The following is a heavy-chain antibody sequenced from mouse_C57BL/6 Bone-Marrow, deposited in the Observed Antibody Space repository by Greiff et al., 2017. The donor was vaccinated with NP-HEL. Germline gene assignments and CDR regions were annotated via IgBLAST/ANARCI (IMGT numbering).Heavy chain of an antibody. D-gene: IGHD1-1*01. V-gene: IGHV2-5*01. CDR1: GFSLTSYG. CDR3: AKNYYGSSFLHYYAMDY. J-gene: IGHJ4*01. Sequence: QVQLQQSGPGLVQPSQSLSITCTVSGFSLTSYGVHWVRQSPGKGLEWLGVIWRGGSTDYNAAFMSRLSITKDNSKSQVFFKMNSLQADDTAIYYCAKNYYGSSFLHYYAMDYWGQGTSVTVSS. CDR2: IWRGGST.